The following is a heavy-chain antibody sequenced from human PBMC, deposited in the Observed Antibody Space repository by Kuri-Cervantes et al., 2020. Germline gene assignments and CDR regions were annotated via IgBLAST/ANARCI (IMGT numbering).Heavy chain of an antibody. D-gene: IGHD6-13*01. CDR1: GFTFSSYA. J-gene: IGHJ4*02. V-gene: IGHV3-23*01. CDR2: ISDSGGST. CDR3: AKDGFIIAGAPSG. Sequence: GGSLRLSCAASGFTFSSYAMHWVRQAPGKGLEWVSGISDSGGSTYYADSVKGRFTISRDNSKNTLYLQMNSLRAEDTAVYYCAKDGFIIAGAPSGRGQGNLVTVSS.